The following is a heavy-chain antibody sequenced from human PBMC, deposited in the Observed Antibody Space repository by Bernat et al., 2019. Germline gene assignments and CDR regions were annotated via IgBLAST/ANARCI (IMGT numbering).Heavy chain of an antibody. CDR2: TYYRSKWYN. V-gene: IGHV6-1*01. J-gene: IGHJ6*02. Sequence: QVQLQQSGPGLVRTSQTLSLTCVISGDSVSTNTAAWNWIRQSPSRGLEWLGRTYYRSKWYNDYAVSVQDRITINPDTSKNQVYLQVKSVTHDDTGVYYCVRERLVVGPPSDFYYYSGMDVWGQGTTVTVSS. CDR3: VRERLVVGPPSDFYYYSGMDV. CDR1: GDSVSTNTAA. D-gene: IGHD2-2*01.